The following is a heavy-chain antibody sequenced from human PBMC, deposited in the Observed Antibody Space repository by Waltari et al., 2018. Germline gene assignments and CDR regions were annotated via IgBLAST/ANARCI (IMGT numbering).Heavy chain of an antibody. CDR1: GFPFSSYS. Sequence: EVQLVESGGGLVQPGGSLRLSCSASGFPFSSYSMNWVRQAPGKGLEWVSYISSSSSTIYYADAVKGRFTISRDNAKNSLYLQMNSLRAEDTAVYYCAILRFRAYYFDYWGQGTLVTVSS. V-gene: IGHV3-48*04. CDR3: AILRFRAYYFDY. J-gene: IGHJ4*02. D-gene: IGHD3-10*01. CDR2: ISSSSSTI.